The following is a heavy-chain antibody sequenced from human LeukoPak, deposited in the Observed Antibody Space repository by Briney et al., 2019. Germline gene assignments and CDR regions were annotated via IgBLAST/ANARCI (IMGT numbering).Heavy chain of an antibody. J-gene: IGHJ4*02. CDR3: AKVEHLTI. Sequence: PGGSLRLSCAASEFTFSSYGMHWVRQAPGKGLEWVAFIQYDGSNKYCADSVKGRFTISRDNSKNTLYLQRSSLRADDTAVYYCAKVEHLTIWGQGTLVTVSS. V-gene: IGHV3-30*02. D-gene: IGHD3-3*01. CDR1: EFTFSSYG. CDR2: IQYDGSNK.